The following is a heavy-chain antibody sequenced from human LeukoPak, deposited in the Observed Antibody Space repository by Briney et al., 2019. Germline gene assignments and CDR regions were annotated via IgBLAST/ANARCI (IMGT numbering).Heavy chain of an antibody. CDR1: GGSFSGYY. CDR3: ARGRYVLRYLDWSTPDYFDY. Sequence: SETLSLTCAVYGGSFSGYYWSWIRQPPGKGLEWIGEINHSGSTNYNPSLKSRVTISVDTSKNQFSLKLSSVTAADTAVYYCARGRYVLRYLDWSTPDYFDYWGQGTLVTVSS. V-gene: IGHV4-34*01. D-gene: IGHD3-9*01. J-gene: IGHJ4*02. CDR2: INHSGST.